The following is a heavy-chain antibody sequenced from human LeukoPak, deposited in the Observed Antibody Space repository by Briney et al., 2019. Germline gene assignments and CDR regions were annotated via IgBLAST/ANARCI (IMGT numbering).Heavy chain of an antibody. D-gene: IGHD1-26*01. J-gene: IGHJ4*02. Sequence: PGGSLRLSCVASGFTFGKYWMSWVRQAPGKGLEWVSAISGSGGSTYYADSVKGRFTISRDNSKNTLYLQMNSLRAEDTAVYYCAKDILGKPDYWGQGTLVTVSS. CDR2: ISGSGGST. CDR3: AKDILGKPDY. V-gene: IGHV3-23*01. CDR1: GFTFGKYW.